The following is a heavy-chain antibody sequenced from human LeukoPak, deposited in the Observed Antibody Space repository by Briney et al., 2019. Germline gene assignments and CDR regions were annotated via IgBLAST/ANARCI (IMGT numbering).Heavy chain of an antibody. CDR1: GDSISSGDYY. CDR3: AREAFGYYDSSGQHDY. CDR2: ISSSGST. D-gene: IGHD3-22*01. V-gene: IGHV4-61*02. J-gene: IGHJ4*02. Sequence: SETLSLTCTVSGDSISSGDYYWSWIRQPAGKGLEWIGRISSSGSTNYNPSLKSRVTISVDTSKNQFSLKLSSVTAADTAVYYCAREAFGYYDSSGQHDYWGQGTLVTVSS.